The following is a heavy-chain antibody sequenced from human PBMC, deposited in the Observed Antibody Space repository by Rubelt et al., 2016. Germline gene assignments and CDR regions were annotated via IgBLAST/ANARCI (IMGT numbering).Heavy chain of an antibody. V-gene: IGHV3-74*01. CDR3: ARDGPEQWLVPEFDY. CDR1: GFTFTNYW. D-gene: IGHD6-19*01. Sequence: EVQLVESGGGLVQPGGSLRLSCAASGFTFTNYWTHWVRQAPGKGLVWISRISTDGRSTSYADSVKGRFTIARGNAKNTLYLQMTSLRVEDTAVHYCARDGPEQWLVPEFDYWGQGTLVTVSS. CDR2: ISTDGRST. J-gene: IGHJ4*02.